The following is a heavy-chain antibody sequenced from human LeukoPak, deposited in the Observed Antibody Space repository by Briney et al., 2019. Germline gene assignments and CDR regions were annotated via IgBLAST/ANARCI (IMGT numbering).Heavy chain of an antibody. Sequence: SETLSLTCTVSGASISPNYSSWIRQLQRTGLGWIGFFYSDGRTEYSPYLKSRVTISVDTSKNQFSLKLSSVTAADTAVYYCARHAYYDILTGPAYFDSWGQGTLVTVSS. CDR1: GASISPNY. J-gene: IGHJ4*02. D-gene: IGHD3-9*01. CDR2: FYSDGRT. CDR3: ARHAYYDILTGPAYFDS. V-gene: IGHV4-59*08.